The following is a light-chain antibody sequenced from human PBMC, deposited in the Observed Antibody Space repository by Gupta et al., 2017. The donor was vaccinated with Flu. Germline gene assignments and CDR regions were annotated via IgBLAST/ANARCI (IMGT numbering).Light chain of an antibody. CDR1: TGAVTSGQY. CDR2: DKR. V-gene: IGLV7-46*01. CDR3: LLSNSGGKANL. Sequence: QAVVTHEPSLTVSPDGRVTLTCGSSTGAVTSGQYPYWLQQKPGQAPRTLIYDKRNKLSGPPARFSGSPLGGKAALTLSSAQPEDEADYYCLLSNSGGKANLFGGGTKLTVL. J-gene: IGLJ2*01.